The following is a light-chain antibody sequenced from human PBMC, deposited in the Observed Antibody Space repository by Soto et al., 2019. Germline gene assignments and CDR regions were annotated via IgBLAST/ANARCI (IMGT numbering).Light chain of an antibody. CDR3: SSYTISSTLI. J-gene: IGLJ2*01. CDR2: EVS. CDR1: SSDIGDYKF. V-gene: IGLV2-14*01. Sequence: QSVLTQPASVSGSPGQSITISCTGTSSDIGDYKFVSWYQQHPGKAPKLMIYEVSNRPSGVSNRFSGSKSGSTASLIISGLQAEDEADYYCSSYTISSTLIFGGGTKVTVL.